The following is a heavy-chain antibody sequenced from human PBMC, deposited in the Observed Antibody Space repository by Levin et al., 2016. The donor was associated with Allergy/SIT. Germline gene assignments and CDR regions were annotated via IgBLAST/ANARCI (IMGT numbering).Heavy chain of an antibody. V-gene: IGHV4-59*01. CDR2: IYYSGST. CDR1: GGSISSYY. CDR3: ARYRCSSLTCYAPNWFDP. J-gene: IGHJ5*02. Sequence: SETLSLTCTVSGGSISSYYWSWIRQPPGKGLEWIGYIYYSGSTNYNPSLKSRVTILVDTSKNQFSLKLSSVTAADTAVYYCARYRCSSLTCYAPNWFDPWGQGTLVTVSS. D-gene: IGHD2-2*01.